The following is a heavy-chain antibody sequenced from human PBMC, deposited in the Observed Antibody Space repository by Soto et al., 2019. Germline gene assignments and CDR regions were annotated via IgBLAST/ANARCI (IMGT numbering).Heavy chain of an antibody. D-gene: IGHD6-13*01. J-gene: IGHJ4*02. CDR2: VYNSGST. Sequence: PSETLSLTCAVSGGSISSNYWTWIRQPPGKGLEWIGYVYNSGSTNYNPSLKSRVTISEDTSKSQFSLKVNSMTAADTAVYYCARYRREAVAGYTLDNWGQGILVTVSS. CDR3: ARYRREAVAGYTLDN. CDR1: GGSISSNY. V-gene: IGHV4-59*01.